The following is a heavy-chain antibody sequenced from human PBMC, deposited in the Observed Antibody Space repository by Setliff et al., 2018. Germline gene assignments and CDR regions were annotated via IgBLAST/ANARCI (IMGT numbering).Heavy chain of an antibody. V-gene: IGHV3-48*03. J-gene: IGHJ4*02. D-gene: IGHD3-9*01. Sequence: GGSLGLSCAASGFTFSSYEMNWVRQASGKGLEWVSYISSSGSTIYYADSVKGRFTISRDNAKNSLYLQMNSLRAEDTAVYYCACPDILTGLYDYWGQGTLVTVSS. CDR2: ISSSGSTI. CDR1: GFTFSSYE. CDR3: ACPDILTGLYDY.